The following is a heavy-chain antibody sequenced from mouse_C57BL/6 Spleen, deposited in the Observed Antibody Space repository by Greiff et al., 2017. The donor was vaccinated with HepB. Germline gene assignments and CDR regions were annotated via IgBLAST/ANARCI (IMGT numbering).Heavy chain of an antibody. D-gene: IGHD2-1*01. Sequence: VQLQQSGAELVRPGASVKLSCTASGFNIKDYYMHWVKQRPEQGLEWIGRIDPEDGDTEYAPKFQGKATMTADTSSNTAYLQLSSLTSEDTAVYYCTHYGNPYAMDNWGQGTSVSVSS. CDR3: THYGNPYAMDN. CDR2: IDPEDGDT. J-gene: IGHJ4*01. V-gene: IGHV14-1*01. CDR1: GFNIKDYY.